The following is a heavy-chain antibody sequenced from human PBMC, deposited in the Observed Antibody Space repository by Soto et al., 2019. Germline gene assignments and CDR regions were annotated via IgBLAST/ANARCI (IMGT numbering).Heavy chain of an antibody. CDR1: GFSLTTNGVG. Sequence: SGPTLVNPTQTLTLTCSFSGFSLTTNGVGVGWIRQPPGKPLEWLGTIYWDDDKRYSPSLKSRLTITKDISKNQVVLTMTNMDPVDTATYYCAHRYVERGLSGLPNWGQGTLVTVSS. V-gene: IGHV2-5*02. J-gene: IGHJ4*02. CDR3: AHRYVERGLSGLPN. D-gene: IGHD3-10*02. CDR2: IYWDDDK.